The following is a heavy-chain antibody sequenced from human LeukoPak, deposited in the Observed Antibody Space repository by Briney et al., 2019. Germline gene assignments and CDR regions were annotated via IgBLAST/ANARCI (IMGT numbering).Heavy chain of an antibody. CDR3: ARESLHQYYFDY. CDR2: ISTSNGDT. CDR1: GYTFSTYG. D-gene: IGHD2-2*01. V-gene: IGHV1-18*01. J-gene: IGHJ4*02. Sequence: EASVKVSCKASGYTFSTYGISWVRQAPGQGLEWMGWISTSNGDTKYAQKLQGRVTMTTDTSTSTAYMELRNLRSDDTAVYYCARESLHQYYFDYWGQGTLVTVSS.